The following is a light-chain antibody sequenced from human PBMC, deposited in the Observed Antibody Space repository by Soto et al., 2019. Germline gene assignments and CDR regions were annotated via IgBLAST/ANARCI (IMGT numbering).Light chain of an antibody. CDR3: QQYGSSPWT. Sequence: IVWTHSPGTLSLDPGERATVSCRASQNVNNNYLVWYQQRPGQAPGLLIHGASSRAAGVPDRFTGSGSGTDFTLTINRLEPEDFAVYYCQQYGSSPWTFGQGTKVDIK. J-gene: IGKJ1*01. CDR2: GAS. CDR1: QNVNNNY. V-gene: IGKV3-20*01.